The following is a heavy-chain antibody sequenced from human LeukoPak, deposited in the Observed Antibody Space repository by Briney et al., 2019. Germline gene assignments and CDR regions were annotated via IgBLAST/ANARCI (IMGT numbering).Heavy chain of an antibody. D-gene: IGHD3-22*01. V-gene: IGHV3-23*01. CDR1: GFTFSSYA. CDR3: ARDNRGYYYDSSGYLPEDY. Sequence: GGSLRLSCAASGFTFSSYAMSWVRQAPGKGLEWVSAISGSGGSTYYADSVKGRFTISRDNSKNTLYLQMNSLRAEDTAVYYCARDNRGYYYDSSGYLPEDYWGQGTLVTVSP. CDR2: ISGSGGST. J-gene: IGHJ4*02.